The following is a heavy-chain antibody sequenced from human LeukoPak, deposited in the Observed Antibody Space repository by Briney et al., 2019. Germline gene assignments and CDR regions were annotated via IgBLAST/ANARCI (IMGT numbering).Heavy chain of an antibody. CDR1: GFTFISYW. CDR3: ARDSLGMSTLDS. D-gene: IGHD5/OR15-5a*01. V-gene: IGHV3-7*03. CDR2: MNIDGSEK. Sequence: GGSLRLSCAASGFTFISYWMGWVRQAPGKRPEWVANMNIDGSEKYYADSVKGRFTISRDSSKNTLYLQMNSLRAEDTAVYYCARDSLGMSTLDSWGQGTLVTVSS. J-gene: IGHJ4*02.